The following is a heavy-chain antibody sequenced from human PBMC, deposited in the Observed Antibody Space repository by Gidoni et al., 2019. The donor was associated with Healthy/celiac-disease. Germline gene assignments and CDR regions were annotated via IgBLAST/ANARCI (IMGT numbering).Heavy chain of an antibody. CDR2: IYYSGST. CDR1: GGSISSGDYY. D-gene: IGHD5-18*01. V-gene: IGHV4-30-4*01. Sequence: QVQLQESGPGLVKPSQTLSLTCTVSGGSISSGDYYWSWSRQPPGKGLEWIGYIYYSGSTYYNPSLKSRVTISVDTSKNQFSLKLSSVTAADTAVYYCARGGYSYGYYYYYMDVWGKGTTVTVSS. CDR3: ARGGYSYGYYYYYMDV. J-gene: IGHJ6*03.